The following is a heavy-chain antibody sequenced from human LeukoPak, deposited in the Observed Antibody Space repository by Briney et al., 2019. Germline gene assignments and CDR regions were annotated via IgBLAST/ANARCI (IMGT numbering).Heavy chain of an antibody. J-gene: IGHJ4*02. Sequence: PAGGSLRLACAASGFTFSSYSMNWVRQAPGKGLERVSYISSSSSTIYYADSVKGRFTISRDNAKNSLYLQMNSLRAEDTAVYYCARVPGDYWGQGTLVTVSS. V-gene: IGHV3-48*01. CDR3: ARVPGDY. CDR1: GFTFSSYS. CDR2: ISSSSSTI.